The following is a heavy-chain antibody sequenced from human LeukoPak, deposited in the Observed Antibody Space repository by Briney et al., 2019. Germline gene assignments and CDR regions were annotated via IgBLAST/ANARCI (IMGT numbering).Heavy chain of an antibody. V-gene: IGHV4-4*07. J-gene: IGHJ5*02. CDR1: GGSISSYY. Sequence: SETLSLTCTVSGGSISSYYWSWIRQPAGKGLEWIGRIYTSGSTNYNPSLKSRVTRSVDTSKNHFSLKLSSVTAADTAVYYCARDTGEYDFWSGYYPSNWFDPWGQGTLVTVSS. D-gene: IGHD3-3*01. CDR3: ARDTGEYDFWSGYYPSNWFDP. CDR2: IYTSGST.